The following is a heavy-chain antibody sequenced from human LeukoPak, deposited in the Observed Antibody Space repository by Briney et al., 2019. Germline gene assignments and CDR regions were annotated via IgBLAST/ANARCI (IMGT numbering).Heavy chain of an antibody. V-gene: IGHV4-39*01. J-gene: IGHJ4*02. D-gene: IGHD3-22*01. CDR2: IYYSGST. Sequence: AWIHQPPGKGLEWIGSIYYSGSTYYNPSLKSRVTISVDTSKNQFSLKLSSVTAADTAVYYCARLERGRWLFGYWGQGTLVTVSS. CDR3: ARLERGRWLFGY.